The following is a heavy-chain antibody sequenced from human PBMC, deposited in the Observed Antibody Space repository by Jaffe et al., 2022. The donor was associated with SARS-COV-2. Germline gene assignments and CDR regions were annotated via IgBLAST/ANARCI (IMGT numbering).Heavy chain of an antibody. CDR3: ARDGGGTRWIQLWLGYFDY. D-gene: IGHD5-18*01. V-gene: IGHV3-30-3*01. J-gene: IGHJ4*02. Sequence: QVQLVESGGGVVQPGRSLRLSCAASGFTFSSYAMHWVRQAPGKGLEWVAVISYDGSNKYYADSVKGRFTISRDNSKNTLYLQMNSLRAEDTAVYYCARDGGGTRWIQLWLGYFDYWGQGTLVTVSS. CDR2: ISYDGSNK. CDR1: GFTFSSYA.